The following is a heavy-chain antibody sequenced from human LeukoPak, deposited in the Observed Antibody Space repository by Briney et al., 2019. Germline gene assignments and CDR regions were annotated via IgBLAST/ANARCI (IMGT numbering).Heavy chain of an antibody. CDR1: GFTVRRHW. CDR3: LRGPDYGDRLDYFDN. J-gene: IGHJ4*02. V-gene: IGHV3-7*01. CDR2: MKQDGTE. Sequence: GGSLRLSCAASGFTVRRHWMSWVRQAPGKGPEWVAHMKQDGTEDYVDSGKGRFIISRDNAQNSLYLPMTRLSAADTPVYTCLRGPDYGDRLDYFDNWGQGTLVTVSS. D-gene: IGHD4-17*01.